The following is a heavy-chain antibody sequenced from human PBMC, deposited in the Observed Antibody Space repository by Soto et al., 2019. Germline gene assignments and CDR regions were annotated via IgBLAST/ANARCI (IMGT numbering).Heavy chain of an antibody. D-gene: IGHD3-16*01. V-gene: IGHV3-20*04. CDR2: INRHGDST. J-gene: IGHJ4*02. Sequence: EVYLVESGGGVVRPGGSLRLSCAASGFGFDEYGMTWVRQGPGKGLEWVSTINRHGDSTAYADSVKGRFTISRDNAKKCWYLHRIGLRTEDTAFSYCARYHRGSYAYGADGDSWGQGPLVTVSS. CDR1: GFGFDEYG. CDR3: ARYHRGSYAYGADGDS.